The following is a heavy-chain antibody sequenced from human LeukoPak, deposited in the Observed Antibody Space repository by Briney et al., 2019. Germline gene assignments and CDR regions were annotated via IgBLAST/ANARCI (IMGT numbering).Heavy chain of an antibody. CDR2: IYYSGST. V-gene: IGHV4-30-4*01. Sequence: SETLSLTCTVSGGSISSGDYYWSWIRQPPGKGLEWIGYIYYSGSTYYNPSLKSRVTISVDTFKNQFSLKLSSVTAADTAVYYCARRSPYYDFWSGYPRGYYFDYWGQGTLVTVSS. CDR3: ARRSPYYDFWSGYPRGYYFDY. D-gene: IGHD3-3*01. J-gene: IGHJ4*02. CDR1: GGSISSGDYY.